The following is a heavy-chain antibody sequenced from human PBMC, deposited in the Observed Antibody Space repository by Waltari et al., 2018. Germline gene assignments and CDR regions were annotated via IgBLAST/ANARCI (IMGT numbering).Heavy chain of an antibody. V-gene: IGHV3-23*01. CDR2: ISASGGT. J-gene: IGHJ4*02. CDR1: GITFSTYT. Sequence: EVQLLESGGGLGQPGGSLSRPRSSSGITFSTYTMRWVRQAPGKWLEWVSTISASGGTFYADSVKGRFTVSRDSSKNTLSLQMNSLRAEDTAVYYCARGPAYYFDYWDQGTLVTVSS. CDR3: ARGPAYYFDY.